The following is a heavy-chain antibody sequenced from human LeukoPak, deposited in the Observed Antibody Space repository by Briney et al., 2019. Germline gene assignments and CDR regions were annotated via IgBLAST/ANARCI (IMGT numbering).Heavy chain of an antibody. J-gene: IGHJ5*02. D-gene: IGHD1-26*01. CDR2: ISYNGIT. Sequence: SATLSLTCSVSGDSLSTNYYFWGWIRQPPGMGLEWIGSISYNGITYYNPSLKSRATVSVDNSKNQFSLKLSSVTAADTAIYYCARRPGHTWDVGNWFDPWGQGTLVTVSS. V-gene: IGHV4-39*01. CDR3: ARRPGHTWDVGNWFDP. CDR1: GDSLSTNYYF.